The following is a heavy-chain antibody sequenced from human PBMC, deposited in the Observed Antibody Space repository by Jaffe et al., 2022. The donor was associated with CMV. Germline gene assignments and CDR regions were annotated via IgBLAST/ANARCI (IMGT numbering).Heavy chain of an antibody. J-gene: IGHJ4*02. CDR3: TGGETAARTWREC. CDR1: GFTFSDST. V-gene: IGHV3-73*02. D-gene: IGHD6-13*01. Sequence: ELQLVESGGGLVQPGGSLKLSCAASGFTFSDSTIHWVRQASGKGLEWVGRIRNKANNYATAYAASVKGRFTISRDDSKNTAYLQMNSLQNEDTAVYYCTGGETAARTWRECWGQGTLVTVSS. CDR2: IRNKANNYAT.